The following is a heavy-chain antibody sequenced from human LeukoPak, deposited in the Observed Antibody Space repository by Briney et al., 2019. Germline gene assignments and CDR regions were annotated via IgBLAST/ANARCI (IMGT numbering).Heavy chain of an antibody. V-gene: IGHV4-39*01. CDR2: IYYSGST. CDR3: ARGLYDSSGYYPFDY. J-gene: IGHJ4*02. D-gene: IGHD3-22*01. Sequence: PSETLSLTCTVSGGSISSSSYYLGWIRQPPGKRLEGIGSIYYSGSTYYNPSLKSRVTISVDTSKNQFSLKLSSVTAADTAVYYCARGLYDSSGYYPFDYWGRGTLVTVSS. CDR1: GGSISSSSYY.